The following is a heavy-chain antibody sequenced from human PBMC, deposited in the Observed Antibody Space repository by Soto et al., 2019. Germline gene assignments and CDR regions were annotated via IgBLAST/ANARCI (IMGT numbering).Heavy chain of an antibody. CDR1: GFTLSNYA. J-gene: IGHJ5*02. V-gene: IGHV3-23*01. CDR2: FSGTGGYT. CDR3: ARGQRALITYGPFDP. Sequence: GGSLRLSCAASGFTLSNYAMSWFRQAPGKGLEWVSTFSGTGGYTYYADSVKGRFTISRDDSKNTLFLHMNSLRAADTAVYYCARGQRALITYGPFDPWGQGTLVTVSS. D-gene: IGHD4-17*01.